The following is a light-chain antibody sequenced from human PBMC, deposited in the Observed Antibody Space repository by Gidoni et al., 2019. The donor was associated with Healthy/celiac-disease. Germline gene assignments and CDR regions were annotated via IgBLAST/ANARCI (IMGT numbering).Light chain of an antibody. V-gene: IGLV4-60*03. CDR3: ETWDSNTWV. J-gene: IGLJ3*02. Sequence: QPVLTQSSSASASLGSSVQLTCTLSSGHSSYIIEWHQQQPGKAPRYLLKLEGSGSDNKGSGVPVRFAGSSSGADRYLTTSNLQSEDEADYYCETWDSNTWVFGGGTKLTVL. CDR1: SGHSSYI. CDR2: LEGSGSD.